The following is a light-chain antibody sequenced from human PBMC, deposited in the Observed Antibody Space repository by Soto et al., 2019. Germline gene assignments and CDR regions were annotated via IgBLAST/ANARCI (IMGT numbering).Light chain of an antibody. J-gene: IGLJ3*02. CDR2: GNS. CDR1: SSNIGAGYD. V-gene: IGLV1-40*01. CDR3: QSYDSSLSVV. Sequence: QLVLTQPPSVSGAPGQRVTISCTGSSSNIGAGYDVHWYQQLPVTAPKLLIYGNSNRPSGVPDRFSGSKSGTSASLAITGLQAEDEADYYCQSYDSSLSVVFGGGTKVTVL.